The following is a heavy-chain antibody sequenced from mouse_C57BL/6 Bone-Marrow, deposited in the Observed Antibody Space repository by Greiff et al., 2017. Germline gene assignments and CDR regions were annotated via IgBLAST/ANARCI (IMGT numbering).Heavy chain of an antibody. V-gene: IGHV1-78*01. CDR3: SEDSAVYFCARDGSSLWAMDY. D-gene: IGHD1-1*01. Sequence: VQLQQSGPELARPWASVKISCQAFYTFSRRVHFAIRDTNYWMQWVKQRPEQGLEWIGYIYPRDGSTKYNEKFKGKATLTADKSSSTAYMQLNSLTSEDSAVYFCARDGSSLWAMDYWGQGTSVTVSS. J-gene: IGHJ4*01. CDR2: EQGLEWIG. CDR1: YTFSRRVH.